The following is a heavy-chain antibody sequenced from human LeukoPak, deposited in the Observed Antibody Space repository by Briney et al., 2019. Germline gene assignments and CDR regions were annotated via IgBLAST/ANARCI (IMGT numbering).Heavy chain of an antibody. D-gene: IGHD3-10*01. CDR1: GFPFSIYW. V-gene: IGHV3-7*01. CDR2: IKGDGSEE. CDR3: ARGLRESPNWFDP. Sequence: GGSLRLSCAASGFPFSIYWMSWVRQAPGTGVEGVANIKGDGSEEYYLDPVEGRFTISRDNTENSLYLQMNSLRAEDTAVYYCARGLRESPNWFDPWGQGTLVTVSS. J-gene: IGHJ5*02.